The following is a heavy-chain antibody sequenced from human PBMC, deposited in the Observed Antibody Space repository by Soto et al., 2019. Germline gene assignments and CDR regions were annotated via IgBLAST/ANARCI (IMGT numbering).Heavy chain of an antibody. CDR3: ARVLYYGSGSYSPSGMDV. CDR1: GVSFNNNG. J-gene: IGHJ6*02. V-gene: IGHV1-69*01. Sequence: QVQLVQSGAEVKKPGSSVKVSCKTSGVSFNNNGIGWVRQAPGHGLEWMGGVSPPFRTSNYARKFQGRISITADASTGTLNLELSSLTSEDTAQYYCARVLYYGSGSYSPSGMDVWGQWTTVTVSS. D-gene: IGHD3-10*01. CDR2: VSPPFRTS.